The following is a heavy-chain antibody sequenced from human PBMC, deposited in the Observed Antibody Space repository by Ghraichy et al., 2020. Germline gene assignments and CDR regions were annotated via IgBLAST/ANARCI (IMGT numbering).Heavy chain of an antibody. CDR2: IYSGGST. V-gene: IGHV3-53*01. D-gene: IGHD4-17*01. J-gene: IGHJ2*01. CDR3: AGDLGTVKSWYFDL. Sequence: GGSLRLSCAASGFTLSSNYMSWVRQAPGKGLEWVSVIYSGGSTYYAESVMGRFTIYRDNSKNTLYLQMNSLRAEVTAVYYCAGDLGTVKSWYFDLWGRGTLVTVSS. CDR1: GFTLSSNY.